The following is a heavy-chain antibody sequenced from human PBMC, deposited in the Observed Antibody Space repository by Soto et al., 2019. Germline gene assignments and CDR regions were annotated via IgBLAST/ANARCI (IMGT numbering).Heavy chain of an antibody. J-gene: IGHJ6*03. D-gene: IGHD3-16*01. CDR2: IYSGGST. Sequence: GGSLRLSCAASGFTVSSNYMSWVRQAPGKGLEWVSVIYSGGSTYYADSVKGRFTISRDNSKNTLYLQMNSLRAEDTAVYYCANGAYPYYYYYMDVWGKGTTVTVSS. CDR3: ANGAYPYYYYYMDV. V-gene: IGHV3-66*01. CDR1: GFTVSSNY.